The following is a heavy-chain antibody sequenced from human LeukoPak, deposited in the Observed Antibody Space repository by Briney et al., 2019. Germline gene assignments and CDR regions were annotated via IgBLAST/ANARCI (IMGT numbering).Heavy chain of an antibody. D-gene: IGHD3-10*01. Sequence: SETLSLTCAVYGGSFSGYYWSWIRQPPGKGLEWIGEINHSGSTNYNPSLKSRVTISVDTSKNQFSLKLSSVTAADTAVYYCARGLETRITAWRVMRDWGQGTLVTVSS. CDR2: INHSGST. CDR1: GGSFSGYY. CDR3: ARGLETRITAWRVMRD. J-gene: IGHJ4*02. V-gene: IGHV4-34*01.